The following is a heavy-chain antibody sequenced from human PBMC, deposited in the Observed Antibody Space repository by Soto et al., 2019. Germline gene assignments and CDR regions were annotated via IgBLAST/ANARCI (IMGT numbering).Heavy chain of an antibody. Sequence: QVQLVQSGAEVKKPGASVKVSCKASGYTFTSYDINWVRQATGQGLEWMGWMNPNSGNTGYAQKFQGRVTMTRNTSISTAYMELSSLRSEDTAVYYCASPSAYCGGDCLDYWGQGTLVTVSS. D-gene: IGHD2-21*02. CDR1: GYTFTSYD. CDR3: ASPSAYCGGDCLDY. CDR2: MNPNSGNT. J-gene: IGHJ4*02. V-gene: IGHV1-8*01.